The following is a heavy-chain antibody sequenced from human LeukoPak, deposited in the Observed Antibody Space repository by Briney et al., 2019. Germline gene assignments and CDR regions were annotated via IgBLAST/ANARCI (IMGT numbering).Heavy chain of an antibody. V-gene: IGHV3-53*01. CDR2: IYSGGST. CDR1: GFTVSSNY. J-gene: IGHJ4*02. D-gene: IGHD3-22*01. Sequence: GGSLRLSCAASGFTVSSNYMSWVRQAPGKGLEWVSVIYSGGSTYYADPVKGRFTISRDNSKNTLYLQMNSLRAEDTAVYYCARGSSGYYFDYWGQGTLVTVSS. CDR3: ARGSSGYYFDY.